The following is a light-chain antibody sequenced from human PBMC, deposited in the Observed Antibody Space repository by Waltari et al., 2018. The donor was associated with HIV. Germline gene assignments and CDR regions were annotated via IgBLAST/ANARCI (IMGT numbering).Light chain of an antibody. CDR1: HCVSSTY. CDR2: GAS. J-gene: IGKJ3*01. CDR3: QQFGSSRFT. V-gene: IGKV3-20*01. Sequence: EIVLTQSPGSLSLSPRERATLPCRATHCVSSTYFSWYQQRPGQAPRLLIYGASSRATGIPDRFIGSGSGTDFTLTISRLGPEDFAVYYCQQFGSSRFTFGPGTKVDIK.